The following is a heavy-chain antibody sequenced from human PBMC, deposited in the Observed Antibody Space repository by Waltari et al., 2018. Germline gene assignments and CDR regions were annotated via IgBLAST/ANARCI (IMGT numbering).Heavy chain of an antibody. J-gene: IGHJ4*02. CDR3: AIIVVVTQYYFDY. CDR2: FGTA. Sequence: QVQLVQSGAEVKKPGSSVKVSCKASGGTVRSYAIFGTANYSQKFQGRVTITADESTSTAYMELSSLRAEDTAVYYCAIIVVVTQYYFDYWGQGTLVTVSS. CDR1: GGTVRSYA. D-gene: IGHD2-2*01. V-gene: IGHV1-69*01.